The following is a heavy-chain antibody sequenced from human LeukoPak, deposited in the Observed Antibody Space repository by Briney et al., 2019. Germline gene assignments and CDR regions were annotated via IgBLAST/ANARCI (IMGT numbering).Heavy chain of an antibody. CDR1: GFTFSSYW. V-gene: IGHV3-7*01. CDR2: IKQDGSEK. Sequence: GGSLRLSCAASGFTFSSYWMSWVRQAPGKGLEWVANIKQDGSEKYYVDSVKGRFTISRDNAKNSLYLQMNSLRAEDTAVYYCAREVAAAGIMWFDPWGQGTLVTVSS. J-gene: IGHJ5*02. CDR3: AREVAAAGIMWFDP. D-gene: IGHD6-13*01.